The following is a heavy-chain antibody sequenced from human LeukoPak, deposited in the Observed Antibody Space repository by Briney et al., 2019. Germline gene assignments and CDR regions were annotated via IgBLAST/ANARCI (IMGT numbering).Heavy chain of an antibody. CDR3: ARGRTMVRGVSYFDN. V-gene: IGHV4-34*01. CDR2: INHSGST. D-gene: IGHD3-10*01. CDR1: GGSIRSYY. J-gene: IGHJ4*02. Sequence: SETLSLTCTVSGGSIRSYYCSWIRQPPGKGLEWIGEINHSGSTNYNPSLKSRVTISVDTSKNQFSLKLDSVTAADTAVYYCARGRTMVRGVSYFDNWGQGTLVTVSS.